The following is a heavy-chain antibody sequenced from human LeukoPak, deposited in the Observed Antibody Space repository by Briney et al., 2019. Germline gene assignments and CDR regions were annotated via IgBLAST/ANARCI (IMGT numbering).Heavy chain of an antibody. V-gene: IGHV1-69*01. Sequence: SVKVSCKASGGTFSSYAISWVRQAPGQGLEWMGGIIPIFGTANYAQKFQGRVTITADESTSTAYMELSSLRSEDTAVYYCARKRAGTSLMDYYGMTSGAKGPRSPSPQ. J-gene: IGHJ6*04. D-gene: IGHD6-13*01. CDR2: IIPIFGTA. CDR3: ARKRAGTSLMDYYGMTS. CDR1: GGTFSSYA.